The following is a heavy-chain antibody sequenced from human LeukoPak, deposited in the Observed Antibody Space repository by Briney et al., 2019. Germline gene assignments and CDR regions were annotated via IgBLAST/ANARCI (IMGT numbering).Heavy chain of an antibody. CDR3: AKSHSVEQRGYFDY. V-gene: IGHV3-23*01. CDR1: GFTFTTYA. CDR2: IANDGGST. Sequence: PGGSLRLSCAASGFTFTTYAMSWVRQAPGKGLEWVSTIANDGGSTYYADSVKGRFTISRDNSKNTVYLQMNSLRAEDMAVYYCAKSHSVEQRGYFDYRGQGTLVPVSS. D-gene: IGHD1/OR15-1a*01. J-gene: IGHJ4*02.